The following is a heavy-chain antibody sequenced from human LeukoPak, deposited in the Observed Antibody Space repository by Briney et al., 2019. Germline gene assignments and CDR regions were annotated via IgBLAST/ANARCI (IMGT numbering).Heavy chain of an antibody. CDR2: VSGCWTKT. D-gene: IGHD6-19*01. Sequence: PGGALRLSCAASGFTFTNYAMTGVRQAPGRGGEGVSSVSGCWTKTYFADSVKGRFTISRDPSKNILFLQMDSLRAEDTAMYYCSKSPGISGWFFDHWGQGALVTVSS. CDR1: GFTFTNYA. CDR3: SKSPGISGWFFDH. V-gene: IGHV3-23*01. J-gene: IGHJ4*02.